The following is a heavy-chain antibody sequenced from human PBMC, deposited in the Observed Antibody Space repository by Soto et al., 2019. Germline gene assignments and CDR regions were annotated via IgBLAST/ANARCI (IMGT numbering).Heavy chain of an antibody. CDR1: GYTFTNYF. V-gene: IGHV1-46*03. CDR2: INPSDGST. Sequence: QVQLVQSGAEVKKPGASVKVSCQASGYTFTNYFMHWVRQAPGQGLEWMGIINPSDGSTNYAQKFQGRVTMTRDTSTSTVDMEVSSLRSEDTAVYYCTRAGDQYFDHWGQGTLVTVSS. J-gene: IGHJ4*02. D-gene: IGHD7-27*01. CDR3: TRAGDQYFDH.